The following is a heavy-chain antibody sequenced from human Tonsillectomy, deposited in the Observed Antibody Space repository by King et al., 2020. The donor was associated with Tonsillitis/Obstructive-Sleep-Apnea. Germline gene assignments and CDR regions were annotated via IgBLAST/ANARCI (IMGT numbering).Heavy chain of an antibody. CDR2: IWYDGSNK. V-gene: IGHV3-33*01. CDR3: ARDAVPWLQWPLGPHDY. J-gene: IGHJ4*02. CDR1: GFTFSSYG. Sequence: VQLVESGGGVVQPGRSLRLSCAASGFTFSSYGMHWVRQAPGKGLEWVAVIWYDGSNKYYADSVKGRFTISRDNSKNTLYLQMNSLRAEDTAVYYCARDAVPWLQWPLGPHDYWGQGTLVTVSS. D-gene: IGHD5-24*01.